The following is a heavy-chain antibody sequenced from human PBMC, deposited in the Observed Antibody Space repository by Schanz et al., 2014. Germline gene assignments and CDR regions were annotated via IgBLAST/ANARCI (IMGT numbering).Heavy chain of an antibody. D-gene: IGHD4-17*01. CDR2: IQTGGNT. V-gene: IGHV3-53*01. Sequence: EVQLVESGGGLIQPGGSLRLSCAASGFTVSSNYMSWVRQAPGKGLEWVSVIQTGGNTYYPDSVKGRFAISRDNSKNTVYLQMTSLRVEDTAVYYCARRGLRVDGVFDYWGQGTLVTVSS. CDR1: GFTVSSNY. J-gene: IGHJ4*02. CDR3: ARRGLRVDGVFDY.